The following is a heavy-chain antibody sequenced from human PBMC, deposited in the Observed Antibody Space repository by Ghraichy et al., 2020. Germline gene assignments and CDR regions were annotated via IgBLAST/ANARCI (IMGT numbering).Heavy chain of an antibody. Sequence: SVKVSCKISGENFTSQTTNWVRVSPRLGLEWMGRVIPVLGVTNYAQKFQARVTITADKSTSTAYMELSSLRFEDTAVYYCARDAVGLTATGTRQGTPNYGMDVWGQGTTVTVSS. V-gene: IGHV1-69*04. J-gene: IGHJ6*02. D-gene: IGHD1-1*01. CDR2: VIPVLGVT. CDR1: GENFTSQT. CDR3: ARDAVGLTATGTRQGTPNYGMDV.